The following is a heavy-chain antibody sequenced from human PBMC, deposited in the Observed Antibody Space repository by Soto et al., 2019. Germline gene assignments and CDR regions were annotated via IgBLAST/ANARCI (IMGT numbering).Heavy chain of an antibody. V-gene: IGHV3-23*01. CDR3: AREPGGSFDY. D-gene: IGHD1-26*01. CDR1: GFTFTNYA. J-gene: IGHJ4*02. Sequence: EVQLLESGGDLVQPGGSLRLSCATSGFTFTNYAMSWVRHSPGKGLEWVSTIYDGGRTHYVDSVKARFTVSRDNSKNTLYLQMNDLRVEDTALYFCAREPGGSFDYWGQGTLVTVSS. CDR2: IYDGGRT.